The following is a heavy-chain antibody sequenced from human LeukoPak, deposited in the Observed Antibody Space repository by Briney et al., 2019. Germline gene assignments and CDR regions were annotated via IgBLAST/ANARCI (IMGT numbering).Heavy chain of an antibody. CDR1: GFTFSSYW. D-gene: IGHD3-16*01. J-gene: IGHJ4*02. V-gene: IGHV3-7*01. CDR2: IKPDGSEQ. CDR3: ASAYGF. Sequence: GGSLRLSCAASGFTFSSYWMSWVRQAPGKGPEWVANIKPDGSEQYYVDSVEGRFTISRDNAKNALYLQMNSLRAEDTAVYYCASAYGFWGQGTLVTVSS.